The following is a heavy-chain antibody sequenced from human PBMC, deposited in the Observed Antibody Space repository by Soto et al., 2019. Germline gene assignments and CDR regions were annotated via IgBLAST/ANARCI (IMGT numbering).Heavy chain of an antibody. CDR2: IYWYDDK. Sequence: QITLKESGPTLVKPTQTLTLTCTFSGFSLSTSGVGVAWIRQPPGKALEWLALIYWYDDKRYRPSLESRLTITQDTSKNQVVLTMTNMDSVDTATYYCAYLPCSGGSCYWFSFSGMDVWGQGTTVPVSS. CDR1: GFSLSTSGVG. J-gene: IGHJ6*02. D-gene: IGHD2-15*01. CDR3: AYLPCSGGSCYWFSFSGMDV. V-gene: IGHV2-5*01.